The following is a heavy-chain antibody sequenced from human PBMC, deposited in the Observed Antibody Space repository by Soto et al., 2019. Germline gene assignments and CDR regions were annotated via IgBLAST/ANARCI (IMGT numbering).Heavy chain of an antibody. CDR2: ISYDGGLQ. D-gene: IGHD5-18*01. CDR3: VSDRGYGHASVPYS. Sequence: QAHLVESGGGVVQPGRSLILSCAASGFTFTSYGMHWVRQAPGTRLEWVAVISYDGGLQHYADSVKGRFTISRDNSKNMVLLQMISLRAEDTAVYYCVSDRGYGHASVPYSWGQGTLVSVSS. CDR1: GFTFTSYG. J-gene: IGHJ4*02. V-gene: IGHV3-30*03.